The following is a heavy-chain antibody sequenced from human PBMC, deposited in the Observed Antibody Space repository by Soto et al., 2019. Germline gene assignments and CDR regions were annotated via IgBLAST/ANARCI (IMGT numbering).Heavy chain of an antibody. J-gene: IGHJ6*02. Sequence: PGGSLRLSCXASGFTFSSYAMTWVRQVPGKGLEWVSDISGSGGITYYADSVKGRFTISRDNSKNTLNLQMNSLRADDTAVYYCARARRGAPYYYTMDLWGQGTTVTVSS. V-gene: IGHV3-23*01. CDR3: ARARRGAPYYYTMDL. CDR1: GFTFSSYA. CDR2: ISGSGGIT.